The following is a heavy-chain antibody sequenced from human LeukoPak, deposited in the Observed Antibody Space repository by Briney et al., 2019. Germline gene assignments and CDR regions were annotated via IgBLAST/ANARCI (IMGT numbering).Heavy chain of an antibody. V-gene: IGHV3-48*03. CDR2: ISSSGSTI. CDR1: GFTFSSYE. D-gene: IGHD3-9*01. Sequence: GGSLRLSCAASGFTFSSYEMNWVRQAPGKGLEWVSYISSSGSTIYYADSVKGRFTISRDNAKNSLYLQMNSLRAEDTAVYYCARYSDILTGYYLYYYYYMDVWGKGTTVTISS. J-gene: IGHJ6*03. CDR3: ARYSDILTGYYLYYYYYMDV.